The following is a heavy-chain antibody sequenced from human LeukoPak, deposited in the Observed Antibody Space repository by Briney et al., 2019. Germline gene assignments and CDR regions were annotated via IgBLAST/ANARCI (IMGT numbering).Heavy chain of an antibody. D-gene: IGHD1-26*01. Sequence: PGGSLRLSCAASGFAFSSYGMHWVRQAPGKGPEWVSLISYDGNNEYYADSVQGRFTISRDNSKNTLYLQMNSLRAEDTAVYYCAKDRGSYSPLYYFDYSGQGTLVTVSS. CDR2: ISYDGNNE. CDR1: GFAFSSYG. CDR3: AKDRGSYSPLYYFDY. V-gene: IGHV3-30*18. J-gene: IGHJ4*02.